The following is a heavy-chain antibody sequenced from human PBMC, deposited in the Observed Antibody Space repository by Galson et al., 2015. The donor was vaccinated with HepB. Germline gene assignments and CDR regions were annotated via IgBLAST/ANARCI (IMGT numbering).Heavy chain of an antibody. CDR2: ISGSGGGT. CDR1: GFTFSSYA. CDR3: AKATQYNRFFGYCGMDV. J-gene: IGHJ6*02. V-gene: IGHV3-23*01. Sequence: SLRLSCAASGFTFSSYAMSWVRQAPGKGLEWVSAISGSGGGTYHADSVKGRFTISRDISKNTLWLQMDSLRAEDTAVYYCAKATQYNRFFGYCGMDVWGQGTTVTVSS. D-gene: IGHD1-1*01.